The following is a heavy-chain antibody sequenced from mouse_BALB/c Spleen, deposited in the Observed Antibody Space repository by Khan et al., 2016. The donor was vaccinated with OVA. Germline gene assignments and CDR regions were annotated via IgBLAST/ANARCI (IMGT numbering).Heavy chain of an antibody. J-gene: IGHJ3*01. D-gene: IGHD2-4*01. CDR1: GFSLTTYG. CDR2: IWSDGST. V-gene: IGHV2-2*02. Sequence: QVQLKESGPGLVQPSQSLSITCTVSGFSLTTYGVHWVRQSPGKGLEWLGVIWSDGSTDYNAAFISRLSISKDNSKSQVFFKMNSLQANDTAIYYCARNYDYEEGLAYWGQGTLVTVSA. CDR3: ARNYDYEEGLAY.